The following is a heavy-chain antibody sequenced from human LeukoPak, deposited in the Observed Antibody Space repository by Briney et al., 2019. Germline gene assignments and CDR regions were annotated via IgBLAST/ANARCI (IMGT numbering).Heavy chain of an antibody. J-gene: IGHJ4*02. V-gene: IGHV3-74*01. D-gene: IGHD1-1*01. CDR1: GFTFSNYC. Sequence: GGSLRLSCAASGFTFSNYCMHWVRQAPGKGLVWVSHINTDGSITNYADSVKGRFTISRDNAKNTLYLQMSSLRAEDTAVYYCARDTSLENWGQGTLVTVSS. CDR3: ARDTSLEN. CDR2: INTDGSIT.